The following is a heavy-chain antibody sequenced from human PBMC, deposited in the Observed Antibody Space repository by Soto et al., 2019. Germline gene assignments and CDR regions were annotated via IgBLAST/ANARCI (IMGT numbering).Heavy chain of an antibody. CDR3: TRERSLVSLLFDS. CDR1: GFNSSNYS. CDR2: ISVSGGGSRP. J-gene: IGHJ4*02. Sequence: PXGSLRLICLVAGFNSSNYSVSWVRQAPGKGLEWVSSISVSGGGSRPYYAESVQGRFTISRDHSKNIVSLQMDSLRVGDTAVYYCTRERSLVSLLFDSWGPGTLVTVSS. V-gene: IGHV3-23*01. D-gene: IGHD3-10*01.